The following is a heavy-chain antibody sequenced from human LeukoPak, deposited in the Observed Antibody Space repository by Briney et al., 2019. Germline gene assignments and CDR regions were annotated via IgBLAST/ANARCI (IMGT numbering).Heavy chain of an antibody. Sequence: GGSLRLSCEASGFTFSRSWMSWVRQAPGKGLEWVANISPDGSQKFYVDSVKGRFTFSRDNPNNSLYLQMNSLGAEDTAVYYCAGRDYGDYWGQGTLVTVSS. CDR1: GFTFSRSW. CDR2: ISPDGSQK. CDR3: AGRDYGDY. J-gene: IGHJ4*02. V-gene: IGHV3-7*01.